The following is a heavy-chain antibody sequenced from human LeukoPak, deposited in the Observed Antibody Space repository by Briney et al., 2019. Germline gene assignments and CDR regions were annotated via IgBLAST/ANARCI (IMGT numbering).Heavy chain of an antibody. D-gene: IGHD3-16*01. V-gene: IGHV4-38-2*02. CDR1: GYSISSGYY. CDR2: IYHSGST. J-gene: IGHJ4*02. CDR3: ARRDDYVWGSPTFDY. Sequence: SETLSLTCTVSGYSISSGYYWGWIRQPPGKGLEWIGSIYHSGSTYYNPSLKSRVTISVDTSKNQFSLKLSSVTAADTAVYYCARRDDYVWGSPTFDYWGQGTLVTVSS.